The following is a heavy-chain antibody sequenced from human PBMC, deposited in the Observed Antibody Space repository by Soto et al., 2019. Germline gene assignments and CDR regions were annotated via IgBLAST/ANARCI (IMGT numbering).Heavy chain of an antibody. CDR3: AKGSMDDSHYYYYYYMDV. D-gene: IGHD3-16*01. Sequence: GGSLRLSCAASGFTFSSYSMNWVRQAPGKGLEWVSSISSSSSYIYYADSVKGRFTISRDNAKNSLYLQMNSLRAEDTAVYYCAKGSMDDSHYYYYYYMDVWGKGTTVTVSS. J-gene: IGHJ6*03. CDR1: GFTFSSYS. CDR2: ISSSSSYI. V-gene: IGHV3-21*01.